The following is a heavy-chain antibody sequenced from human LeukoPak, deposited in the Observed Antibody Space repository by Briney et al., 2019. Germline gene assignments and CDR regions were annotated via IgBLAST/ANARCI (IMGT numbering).Heavy chain of an antibody. CDR3: ARPTYDSSDYEYFQH. CDR1: GGTFSSYA. V-gene: IGHV1-69*06. J-gene: IGHJ1*01. CDR2: IIPIFGTA. D-gene: IGHD3-22*01. Sequence: ASVKVSCKASGGTFSSYAISWVRQAPGQGLEWMGGIIPIFGTANYAQKFQGRVTITADKSTSTAYMELSSLRSDDTAVYYCARPTYDSSDYEYFQHWGQGTLVTVSS.